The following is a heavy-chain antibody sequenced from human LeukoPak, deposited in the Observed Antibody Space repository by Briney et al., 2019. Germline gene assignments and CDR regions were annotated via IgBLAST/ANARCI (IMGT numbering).Heavy chain of an antibody. CDR2: ISYDGSNK. D-gene: IGHD6-13*01. Sequence: PGGSLRLSCAASGFTFSSYGMHWVRQAPGKGLEWVAVISYDGSNKYYADSVKGRFTISRDNSKNTLYLQMNSLRAEDTAVYYCAKDWGIAAADYYLDYWGQGTLVTVSS. J-gene: IGHJ4*02. CDR3: AKDWGIAAADYYLDY. V-gene: IGHV3-30*18. CDR1: GFTFSSYG.